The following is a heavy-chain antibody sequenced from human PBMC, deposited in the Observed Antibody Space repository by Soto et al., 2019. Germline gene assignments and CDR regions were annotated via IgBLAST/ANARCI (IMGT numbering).Heavy chain of an antibody. Sequence: SETLSLTCAVYGGSFSGYYWSWIRQPPGKGLEWIGEINHSGSTNYNPSLKSRVTISVDTSKNQFSLKLSSVTAADTAVYYCARRRHDYYDSSGYVWGQGTLVTVSS. D-gene: IGHD3-22*01. CDR3: ARRRHDYYDSSGYV. CDR2: INHSGST. J-gene: IGHJ4*02. CDR1: GGSFSGYY. V-gene: IGHV4-34*01.